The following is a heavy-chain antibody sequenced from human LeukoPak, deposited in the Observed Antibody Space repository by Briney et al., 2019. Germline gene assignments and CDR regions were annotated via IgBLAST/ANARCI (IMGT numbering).Heavy chain of an antibody. Sequence: PGGSLRLSCSASGFVFSIYTMYWVRQAPGKGPEYVSTISGSGNGGSIYYADSVKRRFTISRDDSKSILYLQMNGLRSEDTAVYYCVKDFGRVRGTPDSWGQGTLVTVSS. CDR2: ISGSGNGGSI. J-gene: IGHJ4*02. CDR1: GFVFSIYT. D-gene: IGHD3-16*01. V-gene: IGHV3-64D*06. CDR3: VKDFGRVRGTPDS.